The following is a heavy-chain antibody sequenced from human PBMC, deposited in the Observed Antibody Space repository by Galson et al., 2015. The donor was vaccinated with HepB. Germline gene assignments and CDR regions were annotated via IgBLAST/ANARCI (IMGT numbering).Heavy chain of an antibody. J-gene: IGHJ4*02. CDR2: IKSKTDGGTT. Sequence: SLRLSCAASGFTFSNAWMSWVRQAPGKGLEWVGRIKSKTDGGTTDYAAPVKGRFTISRDDSKNTLYLQMNSLKTENTAVYYCTTEGWLHAAWDFDYWGQGTLVTVSS. CDR1: GFTFSNAW. V-gene: IGHV3-15*01. D-gene: IGHD5-12*01. CDR3: TTEGWLHAAWDFDY.